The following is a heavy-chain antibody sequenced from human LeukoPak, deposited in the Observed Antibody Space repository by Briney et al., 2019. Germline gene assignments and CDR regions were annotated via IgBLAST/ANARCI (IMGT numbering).Heavy chain of an antibody. J-gene: IGHJ4*02. CDR3: ARDRADDY. D-gene: IGHD6-25*01. V-gene: IGHV3-21*01. Sequence: AGGETRFSCATAGFTFISYNNKRVLRAPGGGVVGCFSISSSSIYIYYADSVKGRFTISRDNAKNSLYLQMNSLRAEDTAVYYCARDRADDYWGQGTLVTVSS. CDR1: GFTFISYN. CDR2: ISSSSIYI.